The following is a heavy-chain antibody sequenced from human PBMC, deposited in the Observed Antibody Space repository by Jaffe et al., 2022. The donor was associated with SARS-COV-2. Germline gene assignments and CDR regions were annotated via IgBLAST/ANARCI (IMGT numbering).Heavy chain of an antibody. V-gene: IGHV3-74*01. J-gene: IGHJ4*02. CDR1: GFTFSSYW. D-gene: IGHD6-19*01. CDR2: INSDGSST. Sequence: EVQLVESGGGLVQPGGSLRLSCAASGFTFSSYWMHWVRQAPGKGLVWVSRINSDGSSTSYADSVKGRFTISRDNAKNTLYLQMNSLRAEDTAVYYCARVGYSSGWYRGSYYFDYWGQGTLVTVSS. CDR3: ARVGYSSGWYRGSYYFDY.